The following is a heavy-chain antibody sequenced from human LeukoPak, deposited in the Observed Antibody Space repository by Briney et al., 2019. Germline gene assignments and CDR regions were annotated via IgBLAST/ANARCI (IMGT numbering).Heavy chain of an antibody. CDR1: GYTFATYW. V-gene: IGHV5-51*01. J-gene: IGHJ4*02. Sequence: GESLKISCKASGYTFATYWIGWVRHTPGKGLGWMGVIYPRDSDTRYNPSFQRQVTISADTSNNTAFLQRRSLKASDTALYFCARLPHSGAYYFDYWGQGNLVPVSS. D-gene: IGHD5-12*01. CDR3: ARLPHSGAYYFDY. CDR2: IYPRDSDT.